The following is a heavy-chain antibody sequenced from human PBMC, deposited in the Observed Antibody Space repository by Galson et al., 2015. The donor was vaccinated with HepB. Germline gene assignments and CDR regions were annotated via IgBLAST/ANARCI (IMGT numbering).Heavy chain of an antibody. CDR2: ISGSGGST. V-gene: IGHV3-23*01. CDR1: GFTFSSYA. Sequence: SLRLSCAASGFTFSSYAMSWVRQAPGKGLEWVSAISGSGGSTYYADSVKGRFTISRDNSKNTLYLQMNSLRAEDTAVYYCATRGAEQWLPKGEDYWGQGTLVTVSS. J-gene: IGHJ4*02. CDR3: ATRGAEQWLPKGEDY. D-gene: IGHD6-19*01.